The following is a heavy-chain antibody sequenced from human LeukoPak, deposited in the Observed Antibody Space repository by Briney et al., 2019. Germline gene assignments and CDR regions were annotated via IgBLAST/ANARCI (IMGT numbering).Heavy chain of an antibody. J-gene: IGHJ3*02. D-gene: IGHD3-22*01. CDR3: ARGSRSGGSYYYDSSGLFGASDI. V-gene: IGHV1-69*05. CDR2: IIPIFGTA. CDR1: GGTFSSYA. Sequence: ATVKVSCKASGGTFSSYAISWVRQAPGQGLEWMGGIIPIFGTANYAQKFQGRVTITTDESTSTAYMELSSLRSEDTAVYYCARGSRSGGSYYYDSSGLFGASDIWGQGTMVTVSS.